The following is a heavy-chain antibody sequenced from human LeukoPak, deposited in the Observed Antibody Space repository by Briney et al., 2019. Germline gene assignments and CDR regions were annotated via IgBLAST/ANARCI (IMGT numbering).Heavy chain of an antibody. Sequence: SETLSLTCTVSGASISTYFWTWIRQPAGKGLEWIGRIYPNGAINYNPSLKSRVTMSVDTSKNQFSLKLSSVTAADTAVYYCARAGGGTDAFDIWGQGTMVTVSS. D-gene: IGHD2-15*01. CDR2: IYPNGAI. V-gene: IGHV4-4*07. CDR1: GASISTYF. CDR3: ARAGGGTDAFDI. J-gene: IGHJ3*02.